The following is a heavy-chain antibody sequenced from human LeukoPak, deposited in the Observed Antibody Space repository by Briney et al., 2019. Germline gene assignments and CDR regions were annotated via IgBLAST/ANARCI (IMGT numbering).Heavy chain of an antibody. CDR1: GFTFSNYP. CDR3: AGDIVVVPAKP. D-gene: IGHD2-2*01. Sequence: GGSLRLSCAGSGFTFSNYPISWVRQAPGKGLEWVSAITGSGDSTYYADSVKGRFTISRDNSKNTLYLQMNSLRAEDTAVYYCAGDIVVVPAKPWGQGTLVTVSS. J-gene: IGHJ1*01. CDR2: ITGSGDST. V-gene: IGHV3-23*01.